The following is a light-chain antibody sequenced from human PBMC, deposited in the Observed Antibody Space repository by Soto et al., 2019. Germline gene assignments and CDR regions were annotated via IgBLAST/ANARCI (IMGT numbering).Light chain of an antibody. CDR1: QSVGSS. CDR2: GAS. CDR3: QQYGTSLP. Sequence: EIVLTQSPGTLSLSPGERATLSCRASQSVGSSLAWYQQKPGQAPRLLIYGASTRATGIPERFSGSGSGTDFTLTISRLEPEDFAVYYCQQYGTSLPFGQGTKVDIK. V-gene: IGKV3-20*01. J-gene: IGKJ1*01.